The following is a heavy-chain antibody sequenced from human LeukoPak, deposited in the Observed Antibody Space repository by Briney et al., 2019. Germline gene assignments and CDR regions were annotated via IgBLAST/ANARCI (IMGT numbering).Heavy chain of an antibody. J-gene: IGHJ3*02. CDR1: GFTVSSNY. Sequence: GGSLRLSCAASGFTVSSNYMSWVRQAPGKGLEWVSVIYSGGSTYYADSVKGRFTISRDNSKNTLYLQMSSLRAEDTAVYYCARATVTRTDDAFDIWGQGTMVTISS. V-gene: IGHV3-53*01. CDR3: ARATVTRTDDAFDI. CDR2: IYSGGST. D-gene: IGHD4-17*01.